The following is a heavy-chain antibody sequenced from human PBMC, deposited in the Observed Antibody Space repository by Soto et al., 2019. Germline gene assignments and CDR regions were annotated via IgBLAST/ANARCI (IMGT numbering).Heavy chain of an antibody. D-gene: IGHD6-19*01. CDR2: IDWDADK. V-gene: IGHV2-70*04. Sequence: SGPTLVNPTQTLTLTCTFSGFSLSTSGMRVSWIRQPPGKALEWLARIDWDADKFYSTSLKTRLTISTDTSKNQVVLTMTNMDPVDTATYYCARMSRIAVAGYYFDYWGKGTLITVSS. J-gene: IGHJ4*02. CDR1: GFSLSTSGMR. CDR3: ARMSRIAVAGYYFDY.